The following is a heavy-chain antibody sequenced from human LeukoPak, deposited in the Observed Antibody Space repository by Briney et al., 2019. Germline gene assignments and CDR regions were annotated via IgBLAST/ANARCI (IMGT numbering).Heavy chain of an antibody. CDR2: INHSGST. V-gene: IGHV4-34*01. CDR3: ARRSGTGISSY. J-gene: IGHJ4*02. D-gene: IGHD1/OR15-1a*01. CDR1: GGSFSGYY. Sequence: SETLSLTCAVYGGSFSGYYWSWIRQPPGGGLEWIGEINHSGSTNYNPSLKSGVTISVDTSKDQFSLKLSSVTAADTAVYYCARRSGTGISSYWGQGTLVTVSS.